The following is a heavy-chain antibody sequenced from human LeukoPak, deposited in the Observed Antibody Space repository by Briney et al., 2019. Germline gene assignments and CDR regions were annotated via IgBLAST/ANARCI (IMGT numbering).Heavy chain of an antibody. CDR1: GGSIDITNY. CDR3: TREDRPYCPFAY. J-gene: IGHJ4*02. D-gene: IGHD1-26*01. CDR2: IAHDGTT. Sequence: SETLSLTCGVSGGSIDITNYWSWVRQAPGKGLEWIGEIAHDGTTNYKPSLRSRVAMSFDRANNQFSLSLTSVTAADTAVYYCTREDRPYCPFAYWGQGVLVTVSS. V-gene: IGHV4-4*02.